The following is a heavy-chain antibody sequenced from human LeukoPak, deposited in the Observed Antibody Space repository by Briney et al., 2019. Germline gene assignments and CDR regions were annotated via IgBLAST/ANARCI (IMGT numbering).Heavy chain of an antibody. Sequence: GGSLRLSCAASGLNLDAYAMPWVRQAPGKGLEWVSLISGDGTITYYADSVKGRFTISRDNSNNSLFLEMNSLRSEDTALYYCAKDTPLFYHYYGIDVWGQGTTVTVSS. CDR3: AKDTPLFYHYYGIDV. V-gene: IGHV3-43*02. CDR1: GLNLDAYA. CDR2: ISGDGTIT. J-gene: IGHJ6*02.